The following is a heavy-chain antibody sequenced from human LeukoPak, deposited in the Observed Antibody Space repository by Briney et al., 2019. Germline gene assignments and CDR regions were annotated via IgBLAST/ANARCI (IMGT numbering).Heavy chain of an antibody. Sequence: GGSLRLSCAASGFSVSSNYMSWVRQAPGKGLEWVSVIYSGGYTYYADSVKGRFTISRDNSKNTVYLQMNSLRAEDTAIYYCARDEAFDIWGQGTMVTASS. CDR3: ARDEAFDI. CDR2: IYSGGYT. V-gene: IGHV3-53*01. CDR1: GFSVSSNY. J-gene: IGHJ3*02.